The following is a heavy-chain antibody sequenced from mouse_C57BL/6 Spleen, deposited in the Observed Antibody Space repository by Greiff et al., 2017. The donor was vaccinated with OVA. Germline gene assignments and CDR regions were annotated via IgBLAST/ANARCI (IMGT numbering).Heavy chain of an antibody. Sequence: QVQLKQPGAELVKPGASVKLSCKASGYTFTSYWMHWVKQRPGQGLEWIGMIHPNSGSTNYNEKFKSKATLTVDKSSSTAYMQLSSLTSEDSAVYYCATIYYGKGGAMDYWGQGTSVTVSS. CDR2: IHPNSGST. CDR3: ATIYYGKGGAMDY. D-gene: IGHD2-1*01. J-gene: IGHJ4*01. V-gene: IGHV1-64*01. CDR1: GYTFTSYW.